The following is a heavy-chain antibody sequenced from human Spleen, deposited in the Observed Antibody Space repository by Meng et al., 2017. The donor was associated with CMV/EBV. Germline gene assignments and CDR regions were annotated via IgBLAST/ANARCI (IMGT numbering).Heavy chain of an antibody. Sequence: GGSLRLSCAASGFTFSSYAMHWVRQAPGKGLEWVSSISSSSSYIYYADSVKGRFTISRDNAKNSLYLQMNSLRAEDTAVYYCASAPYSSSWFFYNWGQGTLVTVSS. CDR2: ISSSSSYI. V-gene: IGHV3-21*01. CDR1: GFTFSSYA. J-gene: IGHJ4*02. D-gene: IGHD6-13*01. CDR3: ASAPYSSSWFFYN.